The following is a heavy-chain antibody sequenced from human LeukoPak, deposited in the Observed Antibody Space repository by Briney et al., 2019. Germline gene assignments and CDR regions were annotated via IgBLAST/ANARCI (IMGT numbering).Heavy chain of an antibody. CDR1: GGSISSSSYY. D-gene: IGHD2-15*01. CDR3: ARDNIVVVVAATSAFDY. Sequence: PSETLSLTCTVSGGSISSSSYYWVWIRQPPGKGLEGIGSIYYSGNTYYNPYVKSRVTISVDTSNNQSSLKLSSVTAADTAVYYCARDNIVVVVAATSAFDYWGQGTLVTVSS. J-gene: IGHJ4*02. CDR2: IYYSGNT. V-gene: IGHV4-39*07.